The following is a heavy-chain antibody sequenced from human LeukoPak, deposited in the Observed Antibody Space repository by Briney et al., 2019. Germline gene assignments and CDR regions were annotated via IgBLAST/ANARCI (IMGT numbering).Heavy chain of an antibody. Sequence: GGSLRLSCAASGFTLSSYGMHWVRQAPGKGLEWVAVIWYDGSNKYYADSVKGRFTISRDNSKNTLYLQMNSLRAEDTAVYYCARGLMYSSSVLDYWGQGTLVTVSS. CDR1: GFTLSSYG. V-gene: IGHV3-33*01. J-gene: IGHJ4*02. D-gene: IGHD6-6*01. CDR2: IWYDGSNK. CDR3: ARGLMYSSSVLDY.